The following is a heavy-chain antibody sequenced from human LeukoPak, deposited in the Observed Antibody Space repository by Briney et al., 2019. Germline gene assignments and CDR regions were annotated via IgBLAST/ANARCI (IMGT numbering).Heavy chain of an antibody. D-gene: IGHD3-16*02. V-gene: IGHV4-59*12. CDR3: ARGLSYDYVWGSYRPYYFDY. CDR2: IYYSGST. J-gene: IGHJ4*02. Sequence: SETLSLTCAVYGGSFSGYYWSWIRQPPGKGLEWIGYIYYSGSTYYNPSLKSRVTISVDTSKNQFSLKLSSVTAADTAVYYCARGLSYDYVWGSYRPYYFDYWGQGTLVTVSS. CDR1: GGSFSGYY.